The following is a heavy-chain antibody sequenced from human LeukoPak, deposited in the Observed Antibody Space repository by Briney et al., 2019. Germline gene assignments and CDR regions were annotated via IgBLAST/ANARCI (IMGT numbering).Heavy chain of an antibody. CDR1: GFTFDDYV. J-gene: IGHJ2*01. D-gene: IGHD2-21*01. Sequence: PGGSLRLSCAASGFTFDDYVMHWVRQAPGKGLEWVSGITWNSDTIAYADSVKGRFTISRDNAKNSLYLQMNSLRAEDTAVYYCAKDPVAAGDLRWYFDVWGRGTLLTVSS. CDR3: AKDPVAAGDLRWYFDV. CDR2: ITWNSDTI. V-gene: IGHV3-9*01.